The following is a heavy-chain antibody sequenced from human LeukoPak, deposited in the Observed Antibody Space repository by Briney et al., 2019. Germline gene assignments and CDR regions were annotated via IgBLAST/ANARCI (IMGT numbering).Heavy chain of an antibody. CDR2: ISRSSSYI. J-gene: IGHJ6*02. CDR3: AREGGRTYSSGWYRSAYYYGMDV. D-gene: IGHD6-19*01. V-gene: IGHV3-21*06. CDR1: GFTFSHYS. Sequence: GGSLRLSCAASGFTFSHYSLNWVRQAPGKGLEWVSSISRSSSYIFYADSVKGRFTISGDNAKNSLYLQMNSLRAEDTAVYYCAREGGRTYSSGWYRSAYYYGMDVWGQGTTVTVSS.